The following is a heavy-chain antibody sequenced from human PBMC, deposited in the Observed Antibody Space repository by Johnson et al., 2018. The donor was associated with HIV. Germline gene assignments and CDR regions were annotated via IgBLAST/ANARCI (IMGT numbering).Heavy chain of an antibody. CDR3: AKHLSTLVDAFDI. CDR2: ISGSGGTT. CDR1: GFTFSYYS. D-gene: IGHD3-16*01. Sequence: MQLVESGGGVVQPGTSLILSCAASGFTFSYYSMHWVRQAPGKGLEWVSAISGSGGTTYYADSVKGRFTISRDNSNTTLYLQLNSLRAEDTAVFYCAKHLSTLVDAFDIWGQGTMVTVSS. V-gene: IGHV3-23*04. J-gene: IGHJ3*02.